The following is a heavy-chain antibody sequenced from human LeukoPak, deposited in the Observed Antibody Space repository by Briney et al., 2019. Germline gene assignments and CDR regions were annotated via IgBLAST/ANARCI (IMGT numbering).Heavy chain of an antibody. D-gene: IGHD3-22*01. Sequence: ASVKVSCKASGYTFTSYYMHWVRQAPGQGLEWMGIINPSGGSTSYAQKFQGRVTMTRDMSTSTVYMELSRLRSDDTAVYYCASDRRHYYDSSGYYYNAFDIWGQGTMVTVSS. CDR1: GYTFTSYY. CDR2: INPSGGST. J-gene: IGHJ3*02. CDR3: ASDRRHYYDSSGYYYNAFDI. V-gene: IGHV1-46*01.